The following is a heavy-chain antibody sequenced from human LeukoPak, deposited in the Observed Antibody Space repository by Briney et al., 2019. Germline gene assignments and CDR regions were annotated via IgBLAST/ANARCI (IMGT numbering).Heavy chain of an antibody. D-gene: IGHD5-18*01. CDR1: GDTFSSYA. CDR2: IIPILGIA. V-gene: IGHV1-69*04. Sequence: SVKVSCKASGDTFSSYAISWVRQAPGQGLEWMGRIIPILGIANYAQKFQGRVTITADKSTSTAYMELSSLRSEDTAVYYCASEFGSATAKDYWGQGTLVTVSS. CDR3: ASEFGSATAKDY. J-gene: IGHJ4*02.